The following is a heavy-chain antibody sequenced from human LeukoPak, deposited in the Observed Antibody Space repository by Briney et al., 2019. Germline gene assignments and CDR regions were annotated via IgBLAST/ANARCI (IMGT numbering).Heavy chain of an antibody. J-gene: IGHJ3*01. V-gene: IGHV3-23*01. CDR3: AIHGGGTIRIEAFDV. CDR1: AFTFSSYG. D-gene: IGHD3-3*01. CDR2: ISGDGRDI. Sequence: PGGSLRLFCAASAFTFSSYGMSWVRQAPGKGLGWVSAISGDGRDIFYADAVKGRFTISRDNSKNTLYLQMNSLRDEDTALYYCAIHGGGTIRIEAFDVWGQGTMVTISS.